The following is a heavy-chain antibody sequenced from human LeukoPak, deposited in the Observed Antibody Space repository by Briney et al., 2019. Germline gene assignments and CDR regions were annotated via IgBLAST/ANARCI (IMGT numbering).Heavy chain of an antibody. Sequence: PSETLSLTCSVSGYSISSGYYWGWIRQPPGKGLEWIGSIYHSGSTYYNPSLKSRVTISVDTSKNQFSLKLSSVTAADTAVYYCVRLSTVIIFDYWGQGTLVTVSS. D-gene: IGHD4-11*01. V-gene: IGHV4-38-2*01. J-gene: IGHJ4*02. CDR2: IYHSGST. CDR3: VRLSTVIIFDY. CDR1: GYSISSGYY.